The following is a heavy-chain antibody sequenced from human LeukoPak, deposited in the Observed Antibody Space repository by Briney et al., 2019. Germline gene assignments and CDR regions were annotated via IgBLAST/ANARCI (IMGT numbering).Heavy chain of an antibody. Sequence: GGSLRLFCAASGFTFSSYSMSWVRQASGKGLEEVSGFSVSDATTYYADSVKGRFTISRDNSKNTLYLQMNSLRAEDTAIYYCAKNGDRGAYCTGGTCYPYFYYYMDVWGKGTTVTI. CDR3: AKNGDRGAYCTGGTCYPYFYYYMDV. CDR1: GFTFSSYS. CDR2: FSVSDATT. V-gene: IGHV3-23*01. D-gene: IGHD2-15*01. J-gene: IGHJ6*03.